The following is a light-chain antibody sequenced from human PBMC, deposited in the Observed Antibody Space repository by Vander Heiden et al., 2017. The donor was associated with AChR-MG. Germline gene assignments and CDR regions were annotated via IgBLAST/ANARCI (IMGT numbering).Light chain of an antibody. J-gene: IGKJ2*01. V-gene: IGKV3-20*01. Sequence: EIVLTQSPGTLSLSPGESATLSCRASQSVSSSYLAWYQQKPGQAPRLLIYGASSRATGIPDRFSGSGSGTDFTLTISRLEPEDFAVYYCQQDGSSPDTFGQGTKLEIK. CDR3: QQDGSSPDT. CDR2: GAS. CDR1: QSVSSSY.